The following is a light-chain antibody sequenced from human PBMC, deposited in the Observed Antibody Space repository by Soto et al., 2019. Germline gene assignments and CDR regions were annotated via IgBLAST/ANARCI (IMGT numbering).Light chain of an antibody. CDR3: SSFTSSTTVV. Sequence: QSALTQPASVSGSPGQSITISCTGTSSYVAGYNYVSWYQQHPGKAPKLMIYDVTNRPSGVSNRFSGSKSGNTASLTISGLQAEDDADYFCSSFTSSTTVVFGGGTKLTVL. J-gene: IGLJ2*01. V-gene: IGLV2-14*01. CDR1: SSYVAGYNY. CDR2: DVT.